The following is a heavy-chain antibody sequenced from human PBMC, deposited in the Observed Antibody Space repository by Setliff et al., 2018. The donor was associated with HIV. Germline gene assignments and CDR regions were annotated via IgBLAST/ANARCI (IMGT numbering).Heavy chain of an antibody. Sequence: PGESLKISCAASGFTFSTYAMGWVRQAPGKGLEWVSRVNNDGTDTIYADSVKGRFTISRDNAKSTVYLQMGSLSADDTAVYYCARGGFNHAFDIWGQGQWSPSPQ. CDR1: GFTFSTYA. CDR2: VNNDGTDT. CDR3: ARGGFNHAFDI. V-gene: IGHV3-74*01. D-gene: IGHD2-15*01. J-gene: IGHJ3*02.